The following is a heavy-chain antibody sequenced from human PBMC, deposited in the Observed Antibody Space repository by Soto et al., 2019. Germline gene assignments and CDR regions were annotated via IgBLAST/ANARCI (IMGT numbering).Heavy chain of an antibody. Sequence: ASVKVSCKASGGTFSSYTISWVRQAPGQGLEWIGRIIPILGIANYAQKFQGRVTITADKSTSTAYMELSSLRSEDTAVYYCARDRSGDFWSGYYTGAGDSMDVWGKGTTVTVSS. D-gene: IGHD3-3*01. J-gene: IGHJ6*04. CDR3: ARDRSGDFWSGYYTGAGDSMDV. CDR1: GGTFSSYT. CDR2: IIPILGIA. V-gene: IGHV1-69*02.